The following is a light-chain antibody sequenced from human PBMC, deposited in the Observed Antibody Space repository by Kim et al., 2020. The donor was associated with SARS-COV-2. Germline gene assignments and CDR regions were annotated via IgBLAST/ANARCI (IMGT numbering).Light chain of an antibody. J-gene: IGLJ2*01. CDR2: EVS. Sequence: SIPMTCTGTSLDVAIYDFVSGYHKHPGKAPKLIIYEVSTRPSGVSNRFSGSKSGNTASLTISGLQAEDEADYSCSSYTSSSTLVVFGGGTQLTVL. CDR3: SSYTSSSTLVV. CDR1: SLDVAIYDF. V-gene: IGLV2-14*03.